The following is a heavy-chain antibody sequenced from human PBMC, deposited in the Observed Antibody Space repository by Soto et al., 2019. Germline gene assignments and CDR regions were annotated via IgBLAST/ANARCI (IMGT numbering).Heavy chain of an antibody. V-gene: IGHV3-33*01. Sequence: QVQLVESGGGVVQPGRSLRLSCTASGFDFSSHGFHWVRQAPGKGLEWVLAIWHDGSRKYYADSVKGRFTVSRDDPKSTLYLQMNSLRAEDTAVYHCARDDGINYWGQGTLVTVSS. D-gene: IGHD2-15*01. CDR3: ARDDGINY. CDR2: IWHDGSRK. CDR1: GFDFSSHG. J-gene: IGHJ4*02.